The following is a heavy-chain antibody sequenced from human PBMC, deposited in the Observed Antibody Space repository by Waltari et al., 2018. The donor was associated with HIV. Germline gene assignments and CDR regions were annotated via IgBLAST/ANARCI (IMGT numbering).Heavy chain of an antibody. Sequence: EVQLVESGGGLVQPGESLRLSCAASGFTFSSHWMSWVCQAHGKGLEWVANIKPDGSETYYVDSVKGRFTISRDNAKTSLYLQMNSLRAEDTAVYFCAREYFYESSGYYYRSTFDYWGQGTLVTVSS. J-gene: IGHJ4*02. V-gene: IGHV3-7*01. CDR3: AREYFYESSGYYYRSTFDY. D-gene: IGHD3-22*01. CDR2: IKPDGSET. CDR1: GFTFSSHW.